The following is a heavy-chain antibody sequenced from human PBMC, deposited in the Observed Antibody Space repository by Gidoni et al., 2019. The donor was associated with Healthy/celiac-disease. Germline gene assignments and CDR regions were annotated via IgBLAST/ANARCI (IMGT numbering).Heavy chain of an antibody. CDR3: ARRGFGYDFWSGYYSLGWFDP. D-gene: IGHD3-3*01. CDR2: IYYSGST. V-gene: IGHV4-39*01. CDR1: GGSISSSSYY. J-gene: IGHJ5*02. Sequence: QLQLQESGPGLVKPSETLSLTCPVSGGSISSSSYYWRWTRQPPRKVLEWVGSIYYSGSTYYHPSGKSRVTISVDTSKNQFSLKLSSVTAADTAVYYCARRGFGYDFWSGYYSLGWFDPWGQGTLVTVSS.